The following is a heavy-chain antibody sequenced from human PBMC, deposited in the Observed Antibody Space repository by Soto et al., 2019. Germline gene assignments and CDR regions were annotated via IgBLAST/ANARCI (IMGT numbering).Heavy chain of an antibody. D-gene: IGHD2-2*01. J-gene: IGHJ6*04. CDR3: AKDFGDGVSCSSTSCYVMVV. V-gene: IGHV3-23*01. CDR2: ISGSGGST. Sequence: GGSLRLSCAASGFTFSRYAMSWVRQAPGKGLEWVSAISGSGGSTYYADSVKGRFTISRDNSKNTLYLQMNSLRAEATAVYYCAKDFGDGVSCSSTSCYVMVVWGKGATVTVSS. CDR1: GFTFSRYA.